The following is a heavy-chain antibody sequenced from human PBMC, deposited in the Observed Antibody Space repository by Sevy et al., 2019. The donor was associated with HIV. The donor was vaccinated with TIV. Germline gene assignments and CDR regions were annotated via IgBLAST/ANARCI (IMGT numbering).Heavy chain of an antibody. CDR1: GFTFSSYA. D-gene: IGHD6-19*01. J-gene: IGHJ4*02. CDR3: AKGLGIGWNAVEYYFDY. CDR2: ISGSGGST. Sequence: GGSLRLSCVASGFTFSSYAMSWVRQAPGKGLEWVSAISGSGGSTYYADSVKGRFTISRDNSKNTLYLQMNSLRAEDTAVYYCAKGLGIGWNAVEYYFDYWGQGTLVTVSS. V-gene: IGHV3-23*01.